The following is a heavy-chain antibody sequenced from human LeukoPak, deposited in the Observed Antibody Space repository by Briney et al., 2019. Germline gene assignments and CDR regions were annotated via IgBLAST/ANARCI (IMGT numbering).Heavy chain of an antibody. CDR3: ARRTMVRGVDY. CDR1: GGSISSGDYY. CDR2: IYYSGST. D-gene: IGHD3-10*01. Sequence: SETLSLTCTVSGGSISSGDYYWSWIRQPPGKGLEWIGYIYYSGSTYYNPSLKSRVTISVDTSKNQFSLKLSSVTAADTAVYYCARRTMVRGVDYWGQGTLVTVSS. V-gene: IGHV4-30-4*01. J-gene: IGHJ4*02.